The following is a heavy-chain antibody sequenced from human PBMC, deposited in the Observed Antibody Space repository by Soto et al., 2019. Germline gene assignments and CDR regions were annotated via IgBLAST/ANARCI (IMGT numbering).Heavy chain of an antibody. CDR2: IHKRGGT. V-gene: IGHV4-59*11. J-gene: IGHJ5*02. CDR3: ARLKMYSGSWYNWYEP. D-gene: IGHD6-13*01. CDR1: GGSISSHY. Sequence: PSETLSLTCTVSGGSISSHYWTWIRQPPGKGLEWIGYIHKRGGTGYSPSLKSRVSISVDTSKNQFSLGLSSVTAADPAVYYCARLKMYSGSWYNWYEPWGRGTLVTVSS.